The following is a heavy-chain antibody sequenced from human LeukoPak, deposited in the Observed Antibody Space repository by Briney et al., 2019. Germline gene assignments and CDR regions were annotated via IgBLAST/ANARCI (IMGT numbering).Heavy chain of an antibody. CDR2: ISAYNGNT. D-gene: IGHD6-13*01. CDR1: GHTFTSYG. J-gene: IGHJ6*03. CDR3: AREPEKTLEIAAAGTIYMDV. V-gene: IGHV1-18*01. Sequence: ASVKVSCKASGHTFTSYGISWVRQAPGQGLEWMGWISAYNGNTNYAQKLQGRVTMTTDTSTSTAYMELRSLRSDDTAVYYCAREPEKTLEIAAAGTIYMDVWGKGTTVTVSS.